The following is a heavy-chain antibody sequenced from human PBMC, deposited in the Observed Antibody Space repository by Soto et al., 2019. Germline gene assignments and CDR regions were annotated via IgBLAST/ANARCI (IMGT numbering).Heavy chain of an antibody. J-gene: IGHJ4*02. CDR1: TGSSDSFY. CDR3: ARSRDGYNLNPIDQ. D-gene: IGHD5-12*01. V-gene: IGHV4-59*01. Sequence: QVQLQVSGPGLVKPSATLSLSCTVSTGSSDSFYWSWIRQPPGKGLEWIGYFFYTGSNNHKPSLKGRVTISLDMSSSQFSLSLTSVTAADTAMYYCARSRDGYNLNPIDQWGQGLLVTVSS. CDR2: FFYTGSN.